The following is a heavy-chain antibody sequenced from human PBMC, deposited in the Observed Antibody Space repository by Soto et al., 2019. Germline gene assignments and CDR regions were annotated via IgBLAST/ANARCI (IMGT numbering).Heavy chain of an antibody. J-gene: IGHJ4*02. V-gene: IGHV4-34*01. D-gene: IGHD3-3*01. CDR2: INHSGST. CDR1: GGSFSGYY. Sequence: PSETLSLTCAVYGGSFSGYYWSWIRQPPGKGLEWIGEINHSGSTNYNPSLKSRVTISVDTSKNQFSLKLSSVTAADTALYYCARGHRYYDFWSGDNGPDYWGQGTLVTVSS. CDR3: ARGHRYYDFWSGDNGPDY.